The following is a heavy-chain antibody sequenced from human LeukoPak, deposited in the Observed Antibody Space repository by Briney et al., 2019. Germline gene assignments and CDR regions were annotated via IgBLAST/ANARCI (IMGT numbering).Heavy chain of an antibody. D-gene: IGHD2-8*01. CDR3: ARAGPLTLLQVYVSHAFDI. CDR2: ISYDGSNK. J-gene: IGHJ3*02. CDR1: GFTFSSYA. Sequence: GGSLRLSCAASGSTSGFTFSSYAMHWVRQAPGKGLEWVAVISYDGSNKYYADSVKGRFTISRDNSKNTLYLQMNSLRAEDTAVYYCARAGPLTLLQVYVSHAFDIWGQGTMVTVSS. V-gene: IGHV3-30-3*01.